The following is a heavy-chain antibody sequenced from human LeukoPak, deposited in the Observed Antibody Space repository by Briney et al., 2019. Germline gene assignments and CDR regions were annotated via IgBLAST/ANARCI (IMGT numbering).Heavy chain of an antibody. CDR3: TRVGYYDSSGLDY. J-gene: IGHJ4*02. Sequence: GGSLRLSCAASGFTFSGSAMHWVRQASGKGLEWVGRIRSKANSYATAYAASVKGRFTISRDDSKNTAYLQMNSLKTEDTAVYYCTRVGYYDSSGLDYWGQGTLVTVSS. CDR1: GFTFSGSA. V-gene: IGHV3-73*01. D-gene: IGHD3-22*01. CDR2: IRSKANSYAT.